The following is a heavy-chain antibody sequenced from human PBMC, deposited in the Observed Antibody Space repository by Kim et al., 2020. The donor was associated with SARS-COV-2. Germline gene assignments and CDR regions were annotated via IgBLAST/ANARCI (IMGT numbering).Heavy chain of an antibody. D-gene: IGHD6-13*01. CDR3: ARFEEQLDAVFDY. J-gene: IGHJ4*02. V-gene: IGHV4-34*01. CDR2: INHSGST. CDR1: GGSFSGYY. Sequence: SETLSLTCAVYGGSFSGYYWSWIRQPPGKGLEWIGEINHSGSTNYNPSLKSRVTISVDTSKNQFSLKLSSVTAADTAVYYCARFEEQLDAVFDYWGQGTLVTVSS.